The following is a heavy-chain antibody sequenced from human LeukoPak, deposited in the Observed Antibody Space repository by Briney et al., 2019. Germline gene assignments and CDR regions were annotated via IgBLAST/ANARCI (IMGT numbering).Heavy chain of an antibody. CDR2: IYYPGST. CDR3: TSDRRISWIYY. V-gene: IGHV4-39*01. J-gene: IGHJ4*02. D-gene: IGHD6-13*01. CDR1: GGSISSINYH. Sequence: SETLSLTCTVSGGSISSINYHWGWIRQPPGKGLEWIGTIYYPGSTYYNPSLKSRVTISVDTSKNQFSLRLSSVTVADTAIYSCTSDRRISWIYYWGQGTLVTVSS.